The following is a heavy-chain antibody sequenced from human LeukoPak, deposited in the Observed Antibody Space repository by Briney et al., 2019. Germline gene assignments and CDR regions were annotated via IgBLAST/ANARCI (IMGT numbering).Heavy chain of an antibody. J-gene: IGHJ4*02. D-gene: IGHD6-19*01. CDR2: LSSGGGSP. CDR1: GFTVSSNY. Sequence: GGSLRLSCAASGFTVSSNYMNWVRQAPGKGREWISGLSSGGGSPYYADSVKGRFTISRDNSKNTLYLQMNSLRAEDTAVYYCARDGAVAGTGALDYWGQGTLVTVSS. CDR3: ARDGAVAGTGALDY. V-gene: IGHV3-53*01.